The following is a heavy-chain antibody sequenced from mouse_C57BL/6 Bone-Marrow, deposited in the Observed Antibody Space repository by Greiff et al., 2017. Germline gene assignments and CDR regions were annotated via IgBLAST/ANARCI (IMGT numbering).Heavy chain of an antibody. CDR2: IDPSDSYT. J-gene: IGHJ4*01. CDR3: ARVIPYSYGSVLYAMDY. V-gene: IGHV1-69*01. Sequence: VQLQQPGAELVMPGASVKLSCKASGYTFTSYWMHWVKQRPGQGLEWIGEIDPSDSYTNYNQKFKGKSTLTVDKSSSTAYMQLSSLTSEDSAVYYCARVIPYSYGSVLYAMDYWGQGTSVTVSS. D-gene: IGHD1-1*01. CDR1: GYTFTSYW.